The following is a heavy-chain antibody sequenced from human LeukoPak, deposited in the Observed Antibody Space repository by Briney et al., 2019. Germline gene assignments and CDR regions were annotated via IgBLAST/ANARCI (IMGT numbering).Heavy chain of an antibody. Sequence: VASVKVSCKASGYTFTGYYIHWVRQAPGQGLEWMTWMHPNSGDTNYAQKFQGRVTMTGDTSISTAYMELSRLRSDDTAVYYCARSKNIRGVIITAFGYWGQGTLVTVSS. V-gene: IGHV1-2*02. D-gene: IGHD3-10*01. CDR3: ARSKNIRGVIITAFGY. J-gene: IGHJ4*02. CDR1: GYTFTGYY. CDR2: MHPNSGDT.